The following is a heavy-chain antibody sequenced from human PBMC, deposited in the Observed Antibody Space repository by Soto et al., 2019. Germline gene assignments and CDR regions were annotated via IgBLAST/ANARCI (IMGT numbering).Heavy chain of an antibody. CDR3: ERSSPYYYYGMDV. V-gene: IGHV2-70*04. Sequence: SGPTLVNPTQTLTLTCTFSGFSLSTSGMRVSWIRQPPGKALEWLARIDWDDDKFYSTSLKTRLTISKDTSKNQVVLTMTNMDPVDTAPYYCERSSPYYYYGMDVWGQGTTVTVSS. CDR2: IDWDDDK. CDR1: GFSLSTSGMR. J-gene: IGHJ6*02. D-gene: IGHD6-6*01.